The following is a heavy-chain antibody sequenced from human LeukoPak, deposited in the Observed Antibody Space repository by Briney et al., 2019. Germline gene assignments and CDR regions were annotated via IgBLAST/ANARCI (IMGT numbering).Heavy chain of an antibody. Sequence: GGSLRLSCTASGFTFGDYAMSWVRQAPGKGLEWVGFIRSKAYGGTTEYAASVKGRFTISRDDSKSIAYLQMNSLTTEDTAVYYCTRDRGFYCFDYWGQGTLVTVSS. V-gene: IGHV3-49*04. J-gene: IGHJ4*02. D-gene: IGHD6-25*01. CDR3: TRDRGFYCFDY. CDR2: IRSKAYGGTT. CDR1: GFTFGDYA.